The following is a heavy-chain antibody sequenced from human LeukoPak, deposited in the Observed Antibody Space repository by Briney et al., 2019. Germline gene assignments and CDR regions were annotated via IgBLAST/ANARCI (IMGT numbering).Heavy chain of an antibody. J-gene: IGHJ4*02. CDR1: GFTFSSYA. CDR2: ISYDGSNK. V-gene: IGHV3-30*04. D-gene: IGHD1-14*01. CDR3: AIKKNRTSFDY. Sequence: PGGSLRLSCAASGFTFSSYAMHWVPQAPGKGLEWVAVISYDGSNKYYADSVKGRFTISRDNSKNALYLQMNSLRAEDTALYYCAIKKNRTSFDYWGQGTLVTVSS.